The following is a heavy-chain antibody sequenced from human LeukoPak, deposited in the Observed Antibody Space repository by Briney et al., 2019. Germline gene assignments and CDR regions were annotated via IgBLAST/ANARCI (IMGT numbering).Heavy chain of an antibody. Sequence: GGSLRLSCAVSGFTMRDNDMTWVRQAPGKGLEWVSLIYSSGGTSYADSVKGRFTISKDNSKNTLYLQMNSLRAEDTAVYYCAKRPLSSWNWGLGTLVTVSS. J-gene: IGHJ4*01. V-gene: IGHV3-66*01. CDR2: IYSSGGT. D-gene: IGHD5/OR15-5a*01. CDR1: GFTMRDND. CDR3: AKRPLSSWN.